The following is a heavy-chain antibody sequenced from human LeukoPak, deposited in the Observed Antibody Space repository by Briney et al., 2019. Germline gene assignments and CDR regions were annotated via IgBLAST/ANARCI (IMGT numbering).Heavy chain of an antibody. CDR3: ARYAYQLLPLWYFDY. J-gene: IGHJ4*02. D-gene: IGHD2-2*01. CDR1: GGTFSSYA. Sequence: SVKVSCKASGGTFSSYAISWVRQAPGQGLEWMGGIIPIFGTANYAQKFQGRVTITADESTSTAYMELSSLRSEDTAVYYCARYAYQLLPLWYFDYWGQGTLVTVSS. CDR2: IIPIFGTA. V-gene: IGHV1-69*13.